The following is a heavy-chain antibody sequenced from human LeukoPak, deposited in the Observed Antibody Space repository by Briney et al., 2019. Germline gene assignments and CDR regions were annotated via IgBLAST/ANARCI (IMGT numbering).Heavy chain of an antibody. Sequence: SETLSLTCTVSGGSISTSNYYWGWIRQPPGKGLEWIGEINHSGSTNYNPSLKSRVTISVDTSKNQFSLKLSSVTAADTAVYYCARGRYYYGSGFFYWGQGTLVTVSS. J-gene: IGHJ4*02. CDR1: GGSISTSNYY. CDR3: ARGRYYYGSGFFY. V-gene: IGHV4-39*07. D-gene: IGHD3-10*01. CDR2: INHSGST.